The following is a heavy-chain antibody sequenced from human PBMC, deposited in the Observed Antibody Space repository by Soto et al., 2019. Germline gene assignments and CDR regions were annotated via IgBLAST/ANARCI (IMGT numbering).Heavy chain of an antibody. D-gene: IGHD4-17*01. Sequence: GGSLRLSCAASGFTFSSYAMCWVRQAPGKGLEWVSAISGSGGSTYYADSVKGRFTISRDNSKNTLYLQMNSLRAEDTAVYYCAKVVMAYGDYVSRYAFDIWGQGTMVTVSS. CDR2: ISGSGGST. CDR3: AKVVMAYGDYVSRYAFDI. CDR1: GFTFSSYA. V-gene: IGHV3-23*01. J-gene: IGHJ3*02.